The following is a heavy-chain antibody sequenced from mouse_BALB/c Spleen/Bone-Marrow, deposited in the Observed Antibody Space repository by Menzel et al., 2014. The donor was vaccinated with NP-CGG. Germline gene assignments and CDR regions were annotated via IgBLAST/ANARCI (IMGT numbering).Heavy chain of an antibody. CDR3: ATPFITYYFDY. V-gene: IGHV3-1*02. CDR1: GYSITSGYS. Sequence: EVKLMESGPDLVKPSQSLSLTCTVTGYSITSGYSWHWIRQFPGNKLEWMGYIHYSGSTNYSPSLKSRISITRDTSKNQFFLQLNSVTTEDTATYYGATPFITYYFDYWGQGTTLTVSS. D-gene: IGHD1-1*01. CDR2: IHYSGST. J-gene: IGHJ2*01.